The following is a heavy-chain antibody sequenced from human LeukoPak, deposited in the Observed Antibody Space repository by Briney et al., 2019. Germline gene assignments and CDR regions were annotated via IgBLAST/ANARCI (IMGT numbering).Heavy chain of an antibody. CDR3: AAYCSSTSGYGDYYGMDV. V-gene: IGHV1-69*13. D-gene: IGHD2-2*01. Sequence: SVKVSCKASGGTFSSYAISWVRQAPGQGLEWMGGIIPIFGTANYAQKFQGRVTITADESTSTAYMELSSLRSEDTAVYYCAAYCSSTSGYGDYYGMDVWGQGTTVTVSS. J-gene: IGHJ6*02. CDR1: GGTFSSYA. CDR2: IIPIFGTA.